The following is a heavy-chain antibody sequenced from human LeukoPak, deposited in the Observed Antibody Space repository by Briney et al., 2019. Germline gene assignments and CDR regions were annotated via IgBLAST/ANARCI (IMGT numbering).Heavy chain of an antibody. CDR2: ISYDRSNK. J-gene: IGHJ4*02. CDR3: ARDFTTAYSYGSSGDYADY. CDR1: GFTFSSYG. V-gene: IGHV3-30*03. D-gene: IGHD2-15*01. Sequence: GRSLRLSCAASGFTFSSYGMHWVRQAPGKGLEWVAIISYDRSNKYYADSVKGRFSISRDNPKNSLYLQMNSLRVEDTAVYYCARDFTTAYSYGSSGDYADYWGQGTLATVSS.